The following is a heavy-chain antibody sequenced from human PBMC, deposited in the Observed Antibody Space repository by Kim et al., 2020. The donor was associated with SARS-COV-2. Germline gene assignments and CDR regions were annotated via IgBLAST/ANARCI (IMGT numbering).Heavy chain of an antibody. CDR3: AKDSKKQLWQGGWIDP. Sequence: GGSLRLSCAASGFTFGDYGMHWVRQAPGKGLEWVSGISWNSGSIGYADSVKGRFTISRDNAKNSLYLQMNSLRVEDTALYYCAKDSKKQLWQGGWIDPWGQGTLVTVSS. V-gene: IGHV3-9*01. J-gene: IGHJ5*02. D-gene: IGHD5-18*01. CDR2: ISWNSGSI. CDR1: GFTFGDYG.